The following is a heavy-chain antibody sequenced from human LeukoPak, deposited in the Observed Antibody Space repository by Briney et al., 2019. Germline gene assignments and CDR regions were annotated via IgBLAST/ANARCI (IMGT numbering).Heavy chain of an antibody. CDR2: IYWNGDST. Sequence: GGSLRLSCVASGFTFDDYGMNWVRQAPGKGLEWVSGIYWNGDSTGYADSVKGRFTISRDNAKNSLYLQMNTLRAEDTALYHCARDNATKACPSGVCNFFDYWGQGTLVTVSS. V-gene: IGHV3-20*01. CDR3: ARDNATKACPSGVCNFFDY. J-gene: IGHJ4*02. D-gene: IGHD2-8*01. CDR1: GFTFDDYG.